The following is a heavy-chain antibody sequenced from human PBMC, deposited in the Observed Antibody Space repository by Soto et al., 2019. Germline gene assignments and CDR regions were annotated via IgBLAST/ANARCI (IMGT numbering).Heavy chain of an antibody. D-gene: IGHD3-9*01. CDR3: ASTYYDILTGTYGMDV. CDR1: GGSSSSSSYY. Sequence: PSETLSLTCTVSGGSSSSSSYYWVWIRQPPGKGLEWIGSIYYSGSTYYNPSLKSRVTISVDTSKNQFSLKLSSVTAADTAVYYCASTYYDILTGTYGMDVWGQGTTVT. CDR2: IYYSGST. J-gene: IGHJ6*02. V-gene: IGHV4-39*01.